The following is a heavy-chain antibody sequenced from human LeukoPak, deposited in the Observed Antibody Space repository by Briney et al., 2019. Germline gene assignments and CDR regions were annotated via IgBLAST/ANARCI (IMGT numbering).Heavy chain of an antibody. J-gene: IGHJ6*03. Sequence: SETLSLTRTVSGGSISTSNYYWGWIRQPPGKGLEWIGTIYYSGTTYYNPSLESRVTISEDTSKNQFSLMLRSVTAADTAVYFCARQASDYFYYYMDVWGKGTTVTVSS. CDR2: IYYSGTT. V-gene: IGHV4-39*01. CDR3: ARQASDYFYYYMDV. CDR1: GGSISTSNYY.